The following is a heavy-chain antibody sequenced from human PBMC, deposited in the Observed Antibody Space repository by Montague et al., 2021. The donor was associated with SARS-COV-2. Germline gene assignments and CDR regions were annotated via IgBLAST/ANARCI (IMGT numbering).Heavy chain of an antibody. V-gene: IGHV4-39*01. J-gene: IGHJ4*01. CDR2: VFYRGST. Sequence: SETLSLTCTVSGXSISSLHYYWGWIRQSPGKGLEWIGNVFYRGSTYYNPSLRSRVTISVDTSKNQFALRLRSVTATDTAIYYCARRAGVVGDTRLDYWGQGILVPVSS. D-gene: IGHD1-26*01. CDR1: GXSISSLHYY. CDR3: ARRAGVVGDTRLDY.